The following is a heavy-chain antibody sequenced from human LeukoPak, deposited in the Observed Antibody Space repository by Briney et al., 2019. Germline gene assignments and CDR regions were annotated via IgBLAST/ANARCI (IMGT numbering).Heavy chain of an antibody. D-gene: IGHD3-10*01. Sequence: GGSLRLSCAASGFTFGSYAMSRVRQAPGKGLEWVSAISNGGSSTFYADSVKGRFTISRDNSKNTLYLQMNSLRAEDAAVYYCAKGRGGSGSCVYFDYWGQGTLVTVSS. J-gene: IGHJ4*02. CDR1: GFTFGSYA. CDR3: AKGRGGSGSCVYFDY. CDR2: ISNGGSST. V-gene: IGHV3-23*01.